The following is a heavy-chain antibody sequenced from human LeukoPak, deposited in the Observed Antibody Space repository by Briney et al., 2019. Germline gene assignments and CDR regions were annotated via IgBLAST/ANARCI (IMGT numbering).Heavy chain of an antibody. V-gene: IGHV1-69*04. J-gene: IGHJ4*02. Sequence: SVKVSCKASGGTFSSYAISWVRRAPGHGLEWMGRIIPILGIANYAQKFQGRVTITADKSTSTAYMELSSLRSEDTAVYYCARDSDRWAGYCSSTSCYTRGLFDYWGQGTLVTVSS. CDR2: IIPILGIA. CDR3: ARDSDRWAGYCSSTSCYTRGLFDY. D-gene: IGHD2-2*02. CDR1: GGTFSSYA.